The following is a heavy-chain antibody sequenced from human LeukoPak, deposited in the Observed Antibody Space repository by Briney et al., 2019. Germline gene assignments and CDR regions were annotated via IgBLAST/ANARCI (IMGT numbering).Heavy chain of an antibody. CDR3: AKDEYYDFWSGYYGYYYYYGMDV. J-gene: IGHJ6*02. CDR1: GFTVSNNY. V-gene: IGHV3-53*01. CDR2: IYSGGST. Sequence: GGSLRLSCAASGFTVSNNYMSWVRQAPGKGLEWVSVIYSGGSTYYADSVKGRFTISRDASKNTLSLQMNSLRAEDTAVYYCAKDEYYDFWSGYYGYYYYYGMDVWGQGTTVTVSS. D-gene: IGHD3-3*01.